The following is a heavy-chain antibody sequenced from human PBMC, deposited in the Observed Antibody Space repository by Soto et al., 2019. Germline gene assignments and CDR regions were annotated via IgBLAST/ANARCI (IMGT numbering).Heavy chain of an antibody. Sequence: ASVKVSCKASGYTFSNYGISWVRQAPGQGLEWMGWISAYNGNTKYAQKLQGRVTMTTDTSTSTAYMELRSLRSDDTAVYYCARDSPPVXYWGQGTLVXVSS. CDR1: GYTFSNYG. V-gene: IGHV1-18*01. CDR2: ISAYNGNT. J-gene: IGHJ4*02. CDR3: ARDSPPVXY.